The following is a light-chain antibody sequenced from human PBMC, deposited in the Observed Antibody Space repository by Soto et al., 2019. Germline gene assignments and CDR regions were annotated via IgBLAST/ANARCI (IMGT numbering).Light chain of an antibody. V-gene: IGKV3-15*01. CDR3: PHYSNWPPT. CDR1: ESVHRN. CDR2: YAS. J-gene: IGKJ3*01. Sequence: EMVMTQSPATLSVSPGERVTLSCRASESVHRNLAWYQQKPGQGPSLLIYYASTRATGVPDRFTGSGSGTEFTLPISSLQSEDSGVYHCPHYSNWPPTFGPGTKVEIK.